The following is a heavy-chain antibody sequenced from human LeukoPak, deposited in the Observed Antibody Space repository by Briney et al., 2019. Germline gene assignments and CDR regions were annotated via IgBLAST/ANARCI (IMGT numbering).Heavy chain of an antibody. CDR2: IIPIFGTA. Sequence: ASVKVSCKASGGTFGNYAISWVRQAPGQGLEWMGAIIPIFGTANYAQKFQGRVTITADESTGTAYMELSSLRSEDTAVYYCARERRGGSYFTEKRLDHWGQGTLVAVSS. V-gene: IGHV1-69*13. CDR1: GGTFGNYA. D-gene: IGHD1-26*01. CDR3: ARERRGGSYFTEKRLDH. J-gene: IGHJ4*02.